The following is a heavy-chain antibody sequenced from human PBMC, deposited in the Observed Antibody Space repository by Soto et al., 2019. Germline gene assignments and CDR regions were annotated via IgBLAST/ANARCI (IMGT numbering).Heavy chain of an antibody. CDR3: AREGAYCGGDCLNDAFAI. V-gene: IGHV3-33*01. D-gene: IGHD2-21*01. Sequence: PGGSLRLSCAASGFTFSSYGMHWVRQAPGKGLEWVAVIWYDGSNKYYADSVKGRFTISRDNSKNTLYLQMNSLRAEDTAVYYCAREGAYCGGDCLNDAFAIWGQGTMVTVSS. J-gene: IGHJ3*02. CDR2: IWYDGSNK. CDR1: GFTFSSYG.